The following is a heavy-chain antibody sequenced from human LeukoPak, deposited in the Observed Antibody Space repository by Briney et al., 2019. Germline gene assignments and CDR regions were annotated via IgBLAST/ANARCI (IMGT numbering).Heavy chain of an antibody. CDR3: ASGGSGSYYNEPVDY. CDR2: IIPIFGTA. V-gene: IGHV1-69*05. Sequence: SVKVSCKASGGTFSSYAISWVRQAPGQGLEWMGRIIPIFGTANYAQKFQGRVTITTDESTSTAYMELSSLRSEDMAVYYCASGGSGSYYNEPVDYWGQGTLVTVSS. CDR1: GGTFSSYA. J-gene: IGHJ4*02. D-gene: IGHD3-10*01.